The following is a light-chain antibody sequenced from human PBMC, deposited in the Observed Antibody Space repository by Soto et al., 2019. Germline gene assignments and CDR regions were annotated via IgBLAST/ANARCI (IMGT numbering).Light chain of an antibody. CDR2: GNS. J-gene: IGLJ1*01. V-gene: IGLV1-40*01. Sequence: QSVLTQPPSVSGSPGQRVTISCTGSSSNIGAGYDVHWYQQLPGTAPKLLIYGNSNRPSGVPDRFSGSKSGTSTSLAITGLQAEDEADYYCQSYASSLSGRVYVFGTGTKLTVL. CDR3: QSYASSLSGRVYV. CDR1: SSNIGAGYD.